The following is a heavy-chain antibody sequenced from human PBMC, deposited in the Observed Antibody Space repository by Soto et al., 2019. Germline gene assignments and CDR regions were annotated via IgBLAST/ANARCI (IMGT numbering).Heavy chain of an antibody. CDR1: GGSISSGGYY. CDR3: ARGLQSVPWAFDI. J-gene: IGHJ3*02. CDR2: IYYSGST. Sequence: SETLSLTCTVSGGSISSGGYYWSWIRQHPGKGLEWIGYIYYSGSTYYNPSLKSRVTISVDTSKNQFSLKLSSVTAADTAVYYCARGLQSVPWAFDIWGQGTMVTVS. V-gene: IGHV4-31*03. D-gene: IGHD1-1*01.